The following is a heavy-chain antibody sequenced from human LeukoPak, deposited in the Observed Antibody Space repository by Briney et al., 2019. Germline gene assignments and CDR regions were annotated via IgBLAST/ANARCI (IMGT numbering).Heavy chain of an antibody. V-gene: IGHV4-31*03. Sequence: SETLSLTCTVSGGSISSGGYYWSWIRQHPGKGLEWIGYIYYSGSTYYNPSLKSRVTISVDTSKNQFSLKLSSVTAADTAVYYCARGVYVWGSYRLWYFDYWGQGTLVTVSS. CDR1: GGSISSGGYY. J-gene: IGHJ4*02. CDR3: ARGVYVWGSYRLWYFDY. CDR2: IYYSGST. D-gene: IGHD3-16*02.